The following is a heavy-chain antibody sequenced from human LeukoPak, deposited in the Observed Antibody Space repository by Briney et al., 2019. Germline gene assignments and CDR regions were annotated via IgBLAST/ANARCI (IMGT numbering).Heavy chain of an antibody. CDR3: ARGLAVQLWLAH. J-gene: IGHJ5*02. V-gene: IGHV1-69*05. Sequence: EASVKVSCKASGGTFSSYAISWVRQAPGPGLEWMGGIIPIFGTANYAQKFQGRVTITTDESTSTAYMELSSLRSEDTAVYYCARGLAVQLWLAHWGQGALVTVSS. D-gene: IGHD5-18*01. CDR1: GGTFSSYA. CDR2: IIPIFGTA.